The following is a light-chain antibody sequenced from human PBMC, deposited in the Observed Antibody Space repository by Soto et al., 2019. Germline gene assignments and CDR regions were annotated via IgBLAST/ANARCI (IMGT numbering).Light chain of an antibody. Sequence: DIQMTQSPSTLSASVGDRVTITCRASQSISTWLAWYQQKPGKAPKVLIYDASSLASGVPSRFSGSGSGTDVTLTTSRRQRCEFGTQYCQVYVTPLYSFGQETKLQIK. J-gene: IGKJ2*03. CDR2: DAS. V-gene: IGKV1-5*01. CDR1: QSISTW. CDR3: QVYVTPLYS.